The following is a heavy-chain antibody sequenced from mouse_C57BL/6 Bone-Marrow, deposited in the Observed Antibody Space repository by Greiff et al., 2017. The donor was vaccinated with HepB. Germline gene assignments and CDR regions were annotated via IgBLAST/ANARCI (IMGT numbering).Heavy chain of an antibody. D-gene: IGHD1-1*01. CDR3: ARGRYYGSSYPFDY. Sequence: VQLQQSGAELVMPGASVKLSCKASGYTFTSYWMHWVKQRPGQGLEWIGEIDPSDSYTNYNQKFKGKSTLTVDKSSSTAYMQLSSLTSEDSAVYYCARGRYYGSSYPFDYWGQGTTLTVSS. CDR2: IDPSDSYT. J-gene: IGHJ2*01. CDR1: GYTFTSYW. V-gene: IGHV1-69*01.